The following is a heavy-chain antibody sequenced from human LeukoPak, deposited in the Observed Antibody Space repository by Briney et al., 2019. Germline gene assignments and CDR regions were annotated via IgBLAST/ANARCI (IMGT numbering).Heavy chain of an antibody. CDR1: GFTFSRDW. CDR2: ISSRSSNI. V-gene: IGHV3-21*01. D-gene: IGHD3-9*01. Sequence: GGSLRLSCAASGFTFSRDWMHWVRQAPGKGLEWVSSISSRSSNIYYADSMKGRFTVSRDNAKNSLYLQMNSLRAEDTAVYYCARALYYDILTNYQTHTYYFDYWGQGTLLTVSS. J-gene: IGHJ4*02. CDR3: ARALYYDILTNYQTHTYYFDY.